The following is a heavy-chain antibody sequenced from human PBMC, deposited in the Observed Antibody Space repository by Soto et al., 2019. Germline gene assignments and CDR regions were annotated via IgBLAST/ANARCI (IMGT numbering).Heavy chain of an antibody. J-gene: IGHJ4*02. CDR2: ITGSGGST. V-gene: IGHV3-23*01. Sequence: EVQLLESGGGLVQPGGSLRLSCAASGFTFSTYAMIWVRQAPGKGLEWVSVITGSGGSTYYADSVKGRFTISRDTSKNTLFLQMNSLRAEDRAVYYGAKDRYGDYGGIDYWGQGTMVTVSS. D-gene: IGHD4-17*01. CDR1: GFTFSTYA. CDR3: AKDRYGDYGGIDY.